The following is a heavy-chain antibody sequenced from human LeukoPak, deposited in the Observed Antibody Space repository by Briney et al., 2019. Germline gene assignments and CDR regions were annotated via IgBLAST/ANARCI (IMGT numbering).Heavy chain of an antibody. D-gene: IGHD3-10*01. J-gene: IGHJ4*02. V-gene: IGHV3-23*01. CDR2: IGGSSDFT. Sequence: GGSLRLSCAASGFTFTTYAMSWVRQAPGKGLEWVSAIGGSSDFTYYAGCVKGRFTISRDNSKKTLYLQMNSLRAEDTAVYYCAKADRGWGVITKDWGQGTLVTVSS. CDR1: GFTFTTYA. CDR3: AKADRGWGVITKD.